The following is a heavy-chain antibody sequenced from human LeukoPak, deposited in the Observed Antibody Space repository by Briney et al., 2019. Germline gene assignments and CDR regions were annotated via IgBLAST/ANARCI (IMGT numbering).Heavy chain of an antibody. D-gene: IGHD3-22*01. J-gene: IGHJ4*02. CDR2: ISAYNGNT. Sequence: ASVKVSCKASGYTFTSYGISWVRQAPGQGLEWVGWISAYNGNTTYAQKLQGRVTMTTDTSTSTAYMELRSLRSDDTAVYYCARASDYDSSGYTFDYWGQGTLVTVSS. CDR3: ARASDYDSSGYTFDY. CDR1: GYTFTSYG. V-gene: IGHV1-18*01.